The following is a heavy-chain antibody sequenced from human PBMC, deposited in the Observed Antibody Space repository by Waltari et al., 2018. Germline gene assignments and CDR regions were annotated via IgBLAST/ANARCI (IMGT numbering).Heavy chain of an antibody. V-gene: IGHV4-61*09. D-gene: IGHD1-26*01. CDR3: ARQTVGSTANDAFDI. CDR2: IYTSGST. J-gene: IGHJ3*02. Sequence: VQLQESGPGVVKPSQTLSLTCPVSGGAISSGSHSWRWIRQPAGKGMEWMGYIYTSGSTNYNPALKSRVTISVDTSKNLFSLKLSSVTAADTAVYYCARQTVGSTANDAFDIWGQGTMVTVSS. CDR1: GGAISSGSHS.